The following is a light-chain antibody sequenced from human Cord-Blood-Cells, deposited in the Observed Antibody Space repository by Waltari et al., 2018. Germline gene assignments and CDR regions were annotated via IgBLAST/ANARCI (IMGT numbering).Light chain of an antibody. Sequence: EIVLTQSPATLSLSPGERATLSRRASQSVSSYLAWYQQKPGQVPRLLLYDASNRATGIPARFSGSVSGTDFTLTISSLEPEDFAVYYCQQRSNWPPMYTFGQGTKLEIK. V-gene: IGKV3-11*01. J-gene: IGKJ2*01. CDR2: DAS. CDR1: QSVSSY. CDR3: QQRSNWPPMYT.